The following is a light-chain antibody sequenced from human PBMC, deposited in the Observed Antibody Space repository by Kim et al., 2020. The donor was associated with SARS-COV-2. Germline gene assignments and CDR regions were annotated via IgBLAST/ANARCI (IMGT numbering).Light chain of an antibody. CDR1: KLGDKY. CDR2: QDS. V-gene: IGLV3-1*01. CDR3: QAWDSPWV. Sequence: SYELTQPPSVSVSPGQTASITCSGDKLGDKYACWYQQKPGQSPVLVIYQDSKRPSGIPERFSGSNSGNTATLTISGTQAMDEADYYCQAWDSPWVFGGGTKVTVL. J-gene: IGLJ3*02.